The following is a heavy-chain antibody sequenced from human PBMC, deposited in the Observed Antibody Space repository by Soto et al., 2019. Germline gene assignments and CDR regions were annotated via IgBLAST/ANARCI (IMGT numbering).Heavy chain of an antibody. CDR2: ISSNSVTI. D-gene: IGHD2-2*01. Sequence: XGSLRLSRAASGFTFSSYCLNWVRQARGKWLEWLSYISSNSVTIYYADSVRGRFTIFRDNAKNSLYLQMNSLRDEDTAVYYCARDRAPSTSWGRVGWFDPWGQGTLVTVSS. V-gene: IGHV3-48*02. CDR3: ARDRAPSTSWGRVGWFDP. CDR1: GFTFSSYC. J-gene: IGHJ5*02.